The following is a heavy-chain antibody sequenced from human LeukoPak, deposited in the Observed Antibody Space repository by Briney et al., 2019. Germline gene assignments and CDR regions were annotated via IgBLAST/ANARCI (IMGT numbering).Heavy chain of an antibody. CDR3: AKDYGIVGAIDY. CDR2: ISYDGSNK. D-gene: IGHD1-26*01. CDR1: GFTFSSYA. J-gene: IGHJ4*02. Sequence: GGSLRLSCAASGFTFSSYAMHWVRQAPGKGLEWVAVISYDGSNKYYADSVKGRFTISRDNSKNTLYLQMNSLRAEDTAVYYCAKDYGIVGAIDYWGQGTLVTVSS. V-gene: IGHV3-30-3*01.